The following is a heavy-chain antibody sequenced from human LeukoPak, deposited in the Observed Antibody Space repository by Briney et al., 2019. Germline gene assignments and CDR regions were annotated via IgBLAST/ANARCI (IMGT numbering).Heavy chain of an antibody. Sequence: ASVKVSCKAPGGTFSSYAISWVRQAPGQGLEWMGGIIPIFGTANYAQKFQGRVTVTTDESTSTAYMELSSLRSEDTAVYYCARGPFSGAASFDYWGQGTLVTVSS. D-gene: IGHD1-26*01. V-gene: IGHV1-69*05. J-gene: IGHJ4*02. CDR2: IIPIFGTA. CDR1: GGTFSSYA. CDR3: ARGPFSGAASFDY.